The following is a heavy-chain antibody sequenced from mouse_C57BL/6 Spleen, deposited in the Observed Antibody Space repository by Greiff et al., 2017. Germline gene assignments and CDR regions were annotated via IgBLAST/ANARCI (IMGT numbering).Heavy chain of an antibody. Sequence: QVQLKESGPELVKPGASVKISCKASGYAFSSSWMNWVKQRPGKGLEWIGRLYPGDGDTNYNGKFKGKATPTADKSSRTAYMQLSSLTSEDSAVYFCARSNLDVWGTVTTVTVSS. J-gene: IGHJ1*03. CDR3: ARSNLDV. CDR2: LYPGDGDT. D-gene: IGHD6-1*01. CDR1: GYAFSSSW. V-gene: IGHV1-82*01.